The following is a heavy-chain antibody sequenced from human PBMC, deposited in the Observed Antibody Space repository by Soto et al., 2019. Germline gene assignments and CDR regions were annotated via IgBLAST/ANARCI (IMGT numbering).Heavy chain of an antibody. V-gene: IGHV4-59*08. CDR2: IYYSGST. J-gene: IGHJ4*02. Sequence: PSETLSLTCTVSGGSISSYYWSWIRQPPGKGLEWIGYIYYSGSTNYNPSLKSRVTISVDTSKNQFSLTLNSVTAADTAVYFCARTLSGYTYGPPDYCGQGALVTVSS. D-gene: IGHD5-18*01. CDR1: GGSISSYY. CDR3: ARTLSGYTYGPPDY.